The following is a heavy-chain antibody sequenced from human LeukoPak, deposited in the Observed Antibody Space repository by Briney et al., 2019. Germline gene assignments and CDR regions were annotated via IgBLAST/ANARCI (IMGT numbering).Heavy chain of an antibody. CDR1: GFTFSSYS. CDR3: ARTHGDYVPYDAFDI. J-gene: IGHJ3*02. V-gene: IGHV3-21*01. Sequence: KPGGSLRLSCAASGFTFSSYSMNWVRQAPGKGLEWVSSISSSSSYIYYADSVKGRFTISRDNAKNSLYLQMNSLRAEDTAVYYCARTHGDYVPYDAFDIWGQGTMVTVSS. CDR2: ISSSSSYI. D-gene: IGHD4-17*01.